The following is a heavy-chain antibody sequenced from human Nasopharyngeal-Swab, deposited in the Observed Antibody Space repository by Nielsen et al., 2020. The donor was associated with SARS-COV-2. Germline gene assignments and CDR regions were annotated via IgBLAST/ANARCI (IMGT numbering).Heavy chain of an antibody. V-gene: IGHV3-30*02. J-gene: IGHJ4*02. Sequence: WTRQPPGKGLEWVAFIRYDGSNKYYADSVKGRFTISRDNSKNTLYLQMNSLRAEDTAVYYCAKEGDIVVVPAATKNRRGRREQNFDYWGQGTLVTVSS. D-gene: IGHD2-2*01. CDR2: IRYDGSNK. CDR3: AKEGDIVVVPAATKNRRGRREQNFDY.